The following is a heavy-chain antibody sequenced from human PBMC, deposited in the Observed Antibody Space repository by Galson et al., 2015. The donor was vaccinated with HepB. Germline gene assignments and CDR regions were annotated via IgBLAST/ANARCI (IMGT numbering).Heavy chain of an antibody. D-gene: IGHD2-2*02. J-gene: IGHJ2*01. CDR2: ISYDGSNK. V-gene: IGHV3-30-3*01. Sequence: SLRLSCAASGFTFSSYAMHWVRQAPGKGLEWVAVISYDGSNKYYADSVKGRFTISRDNSKNTLYLQMNSLRAEDTAVYYCARVGCSSTSCYNPLVWYFDLWGRGTLVTVSS. CDR3: ARVGCSSTSCYNPLVWYFDL. CDR1: GFTFSSYA.